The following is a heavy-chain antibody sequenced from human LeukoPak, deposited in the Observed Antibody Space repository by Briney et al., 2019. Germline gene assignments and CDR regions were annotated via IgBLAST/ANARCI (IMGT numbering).Heavy chain of an antibody. CDR3: ARATYYYGSGSYSPFDY. J-gene: IGHJ4*02. Sequence: SVKVSCKASGGTFSSYAISWVRQAPGQGLEWMGGIIPIFGTANYAQKFQGRVTITADKSTSTAYMELSSLRSEDTALYYCARATYYYGSGSYSPFDYWGQGTLVTVSS. CDR2: IIPIFGTA. D-gene: IGHD3-10*01. V-gene: IGHV1-69*06. CDR1: GGTFSSYA.